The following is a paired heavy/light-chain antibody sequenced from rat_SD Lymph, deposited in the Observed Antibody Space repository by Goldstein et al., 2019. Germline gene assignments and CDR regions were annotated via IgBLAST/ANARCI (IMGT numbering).Light chain of an antibody. Sequence: DVQMTQSPSNLAASPGESVSINCKASKSISKYLAWYQQKPGKANKLLIYSGSTLQSGTPSRFSGSGSGTDFTLTIRNLEPEDFGLYYCQQHNEYPYTFGAGTKLELK. CDR3: QQHNEYPYT. V-gene: IGKV16S1*01. CDR2: SGS. J-gene: IGKJ2-3*01. CDR1: KSISKY.
Heavy chain of an antibody. J-gene: IGHJ2*01. V-gene: IGHV8-23*01. CDR1: GFSLSTYGMG. Sequence: QVTLKESGPGILQPSHTLSLTCSFSGFSLSTYGMGVSWIRQPSGKGLEWLASIWWNGNTYNNPSLKSRLTVSKDTSNNQAFLKVTSVDTADTATYYCAHTQRGAFDYWGQGVMVTVSS. CDR3: AHTQRGAFDY. CDR2: IWWNGNT.